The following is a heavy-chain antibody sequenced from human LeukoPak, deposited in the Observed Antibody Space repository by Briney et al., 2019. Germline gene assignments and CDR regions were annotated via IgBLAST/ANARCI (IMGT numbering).Heavy chain of an antibody. V-gene: IGHV3-53*01. CDR1: GFTVSSNY. CDR2: IYSGGST. J-gene: IGHJ4*02. D-gene: IGHD3-3*01. CDR3: ARGGVFLEWLSTSPYYFDY. Sequence: GGSLRLSCAASGFTVSSNYMSWVRQAPGKGLGWVSVIYSGGSTYYADSVKGRFTISRDNSKNTLYLQMNSLRAEDTAVYYCARGGVFLEWLSTSPYYFDYWGQGTLVTVSS.